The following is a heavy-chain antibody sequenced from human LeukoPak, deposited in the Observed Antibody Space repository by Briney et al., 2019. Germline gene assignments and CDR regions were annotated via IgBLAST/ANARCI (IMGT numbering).Heavy chain of an antibody. CDR1: GGTFSSYA. CDR2: IIPIFGTA. J-gene: IGHJ4*01. V-gene: IGHV1-69*13. CDR3: ARPSIDFWSGYYTPFDY. D-gene: IGHD3-3*01. Sequence: EASVKVSCKASGGTFSSYAISWVRQAPGQGLEWMGGIIPIFGTANYAQKFQGRVTITADESTSTAYMELSSLRSEDTAVYYCARPSIDFWSGYYTPFDYWGQEPWSPSPQ.